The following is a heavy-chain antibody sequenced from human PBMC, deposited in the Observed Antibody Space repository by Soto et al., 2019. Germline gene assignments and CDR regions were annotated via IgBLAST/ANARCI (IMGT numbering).Heavy chain of an antibody. Sequence: PSETLSLTCTVSGGSISSYYWSWIRQPPGKGLEWIGYIYYSGSTNYNPSLKSRVTISVDTSKNQFSLKLSSVTAADTAVYYCAREASVYYYDSSGYYYNYFDYWGQGTLVTVSS. D-gene: IGHD3-22*01. CDR1: GGSISSYY. CDR3: AREASVYYYDSSGYYYNYFDY. V-gene: IGHV4-59*01. J-gene: IGHJ4*02. CDR2: IYYSGST.